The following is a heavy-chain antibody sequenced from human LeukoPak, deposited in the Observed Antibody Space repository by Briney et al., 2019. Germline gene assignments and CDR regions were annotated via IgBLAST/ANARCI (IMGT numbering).Heavy chain of an antibody. CDR2: ISASGDTT. D-gene: IGHD2-2*01. CDR1: GFTFTSSV. Sequence: GWSLRLSCAASGFTFTSSVMSWVRRAPGKGLEWVSVISASGDTTYYADSVKGRFTISRDNSKNTLYLQMNSLRAEDTALYYCAKDLSSFWDYWGQGTLVTVSS. J-gene: IGHJ4*02. V-gene: IGHV3-23*01. CDR3: AKDLSSFWDY.